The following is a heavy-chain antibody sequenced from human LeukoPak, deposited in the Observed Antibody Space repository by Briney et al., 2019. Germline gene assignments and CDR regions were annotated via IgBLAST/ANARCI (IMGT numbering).Heavy chain of an antibody. CDR2: ISSSSTDT. Sequence: GGSLRLSCAASGFTFSDFYMSWIRQAPGKGLEWLSDISSSSTDTNYADSVKGRFTISRDNAKNSLFLQLNSLRAEDTAVYYCARKTYYYDSGSYSKSYYFDYWDQGTLVTVSS. V-gene: IGHV3-11*06. CDR3: ARKTYYYDSGSYSKSYYFDY. J-gene: IGHJ4*02. CDR1: GFTFSDFY. D-gene: IGHD3-10*01.